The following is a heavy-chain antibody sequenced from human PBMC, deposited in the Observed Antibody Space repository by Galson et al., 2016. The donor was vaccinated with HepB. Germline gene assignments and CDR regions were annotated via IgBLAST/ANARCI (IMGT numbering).Heavy chain of an antibody. J-gene: IGHJ1*01. CDR1: GFTFSSCG. CDR3: AKDSQDEYCSGIRCYSVYFQH. V-gene: IGHV3-30*18. CDR2: ISYDGSNE. Sequence: SLRLSCAASGFTFSSCGMHWVRQAPGKGLEWVAVISYDGSNEYYADSVKGRITISRDNSKNTLYLQMNSLRAEDTAVYYCAKDSQDEYCSGIRCYSVYFQHWGQGTLVTVSA. D-gene: IGHD2-15*01.